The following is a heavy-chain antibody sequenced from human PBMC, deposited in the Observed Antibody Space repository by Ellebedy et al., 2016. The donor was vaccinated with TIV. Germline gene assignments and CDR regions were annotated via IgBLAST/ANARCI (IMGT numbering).Heavy chain of an antibody. CDR1: GGTFSSYA. Sequence: ASVKVSCKASGGTFSSYAISWVRQAPGQGLEWMGGIIPIFGTANYAQKFQGRVTITADESTSTAYMELSSLRSEDTAVYYCARDLAGDYNNEFDYWGQGTLVTVSS. V-gene: IGHV1-69*13. CDR3: ARDLAGDYNNEFDY. D-gene: IGHD4-17*01. CDR2: IIPIFGTA. J-gene: IGHJ4*02.